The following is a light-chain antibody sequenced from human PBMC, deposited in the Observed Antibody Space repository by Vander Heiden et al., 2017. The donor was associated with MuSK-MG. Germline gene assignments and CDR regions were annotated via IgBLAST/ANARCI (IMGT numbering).Light chain of an antibody. Sequence: DIVMPQSPDSLAVSLGERATLNCKSSQSVLYSSNNKNYLAWYQQKPGQPPMLLIYWASTRESGVPDRFSGSGSGTDFTLTISSLQAEDVAVYYCQQYYSTPWTFGQGTKVEIK. J-gene: IGKJ1*01. CDR3: QQYYSTPWT. V-gene: IGKV4-1*01. CDR2: WAS. CDR1: QSVLYSSNNKNY.